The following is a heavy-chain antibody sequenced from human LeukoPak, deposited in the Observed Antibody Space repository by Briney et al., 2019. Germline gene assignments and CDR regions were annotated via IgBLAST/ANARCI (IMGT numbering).Heavy chain of an antibody. Sequence: PGGSLRLSCAASGFTFSSYAMNWVRQAPGKGLEWVSYITNNGTTIYYADSVKGRFTISRDNAKNSLYLEMNSLRAEDTAVYYCAKYSGGWSFEYWGQGTLVTVSS. CDR2: ITNNGTTI. J-gene: IGHJ4*02. V-gene: IGHV3-48*03. D-gene: IGHD6-19*01. CDR3: AKYSGGWSFEY. CDR1: GFTFSSYA.